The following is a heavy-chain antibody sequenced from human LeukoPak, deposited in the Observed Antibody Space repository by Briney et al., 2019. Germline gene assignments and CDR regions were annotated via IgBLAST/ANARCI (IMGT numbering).Heavy chain of an antibody. V-gene: IGHV2-70*01. CDR2: IDWDDDE. Sequence: ESGPTLLHPTQTLTLTCTLSGYSPSTSGRCVSWIRQPPGKALEWLALIDWDDDEYYSTSLRTRLTISKDTSKHQVVLTMTNMDPVDTASYYCARLSSIAPRCYYSGMDVWGQGTTVTVSS. CDR3: ARLSSIAPRCYYSGMDV. J-gene: IGHJ6*02. D-gene: IGHD6-6*01. CDR1: GYSPSTSGRC.